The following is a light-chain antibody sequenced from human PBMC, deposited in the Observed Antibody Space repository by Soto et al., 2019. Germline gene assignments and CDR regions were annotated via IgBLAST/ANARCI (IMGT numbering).Light chain of an antibody. J-gene: IGKJ4*01. CDR3: LQDFHFPLS. Sequence: AIQMTQSPSSLSASVGDRVTITCRTSQGIGNDLAWYQQKPGKAPKLLIYAASTLQSGVPSRFSGSGSGTDFTLTISNLQPGDLASYYCLQDFHFPLSFGGGTKVEIK. CDR1: QGIGND. V-gene: IGKV1-6*02. CDR2: AAS.